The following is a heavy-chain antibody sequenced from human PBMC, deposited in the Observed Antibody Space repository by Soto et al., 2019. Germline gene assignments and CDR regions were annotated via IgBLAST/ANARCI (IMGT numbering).Heavy chain of an antibody. CDR3: ARECPGYSGRRGGCYDYCGMDV. D-gene: IGHD1-26*01. Sequence: QVQLVESGGGVVKPGRSLRLSCAASGFTFSSYAMHWVRQAPGKGLEWVAVISYDGSNKYYADSVKGRFTISRDNSQNTLYLQMNRLRAEDTAVYYCARECPGYSGRRGGCYDYCGMDVWGQGTTVTVSS. CDR2: ISYDGSNK. V-gene: IGHV3-30-3*01. J-gene: IGHJ6*02. CDR1: GFTFSSYA.